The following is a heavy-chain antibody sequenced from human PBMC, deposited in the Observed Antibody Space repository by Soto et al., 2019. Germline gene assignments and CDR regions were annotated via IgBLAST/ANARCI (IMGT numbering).Heavy chain of an antibody. CDR3: AKELGRYCSGGGCYYFDY. Sequence: QVQLVECGGGVVQPGRSLRLSCAASGFTFSTYGMHWVRQAPGKGLEWVAVISYDGSNKYCADSVKGRFTISRDNSKNTLFLQMNSLTAEDTAVYYCAKELGRYCSGGGCYYFDYWGQGTLVTVSS. CDR1: GFTFSTYG. CDR2: ISYDGSNK. J-gene: IGHJ4*02. D-gene: IGHD2-15*01. V-gene: IGHV3-30*18.